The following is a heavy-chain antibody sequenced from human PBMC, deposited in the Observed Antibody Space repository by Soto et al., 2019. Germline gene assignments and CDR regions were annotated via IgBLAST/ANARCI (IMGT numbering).Heavy chain of an antibody. Sequence: SETLSLTCAVYGGSFSGYYWSWIRQPPGKGLEWIGEINHSGSTNYNPSLKSRVTISVDTSKNQFSLKLSSVTAADTAVYYCARGGAYCGGDCYSYWFDPWGQGTRVTVSS. CDR3: ARGGAYCGGDCYSYWFDP. V-gene: IGHV4-34*01. CDR2: INHSGST. J-gene: IGHJ5*02. D-gene: IGHD2-21*02. CDR1: GGSFSGYY.